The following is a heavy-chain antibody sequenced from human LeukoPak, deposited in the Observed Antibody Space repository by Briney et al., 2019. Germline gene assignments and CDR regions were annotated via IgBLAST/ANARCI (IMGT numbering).Heavy chain of an antibody. CDR2: ISGSGGST. CDR3: ARERMISGSTLAWRAFDV. CDR1: GFPFSSYA. D-gene: IGHD3/OR15-3a*01. J-gene: IGHJ3*01. Sequence: PGGSLRLSCAASGFPFSSYAISWARQAPGKGLEWVSAISGSGGSTYYADSVKGRFTISRDNAKDTLYLQMNSLSAEDTAMYYCARERMISGSTLAWRAFDVSGHGTMVTVSP. V-gene: IGHV3-23*01.